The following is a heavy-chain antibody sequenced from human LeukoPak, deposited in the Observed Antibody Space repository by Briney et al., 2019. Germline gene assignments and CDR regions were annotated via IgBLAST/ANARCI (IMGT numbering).Heavy chain of an antibody. CDR3: ARSGYRHPYHFDS. CDR2: LYTGGGT. D-gene: IGHD3-22*01. J-gene: IGHJ4*02. V-gene: IGHV3-53*01. CDR1: GFTVRTTY. Sequence: PGGSLRLSCAASGFTVRTTYMSWVRQAPGKGLEWVSVLYTGGGTDYADSVKGRFTISRDNSKSTLALQMNTLRAEDTAIYYCARSGYRHPYHFDSWGQGTLVTVSS.